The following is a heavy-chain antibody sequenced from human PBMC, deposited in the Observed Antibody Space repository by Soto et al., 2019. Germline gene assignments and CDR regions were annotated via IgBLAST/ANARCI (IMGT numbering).Heavy chain of an antibody. CDR3: ARGPYSSSWHSREFDY. Sequence: QVQLQESGPGLVKPSGTLSLTCAVSSGSISSSNWWSWVRQPPGKGLEWIGEIYHSGSTNYNPSLKSGVTIAVDKSKNQFSLKLSAVTAADTAVYYCARGPYSSSWHSREFDYWGQGTLVTVSS. CDR1: SGSISSSNW. V-gene: IGHV4-4*02. CDR2: IYHSGST. J-gene: IGHJ4*02. D-gene: IGHD6-13*01.